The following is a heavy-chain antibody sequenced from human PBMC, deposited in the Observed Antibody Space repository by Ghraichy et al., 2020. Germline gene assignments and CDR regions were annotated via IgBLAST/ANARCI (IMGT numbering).Heavy chain of an antibody. V-gene: IGHV3-48*02. D-gene: IGHD4-23*01. CDR2: IRTSSDI. CDR3: SRDSESTGGNLIFHY. CDR1: GFTFSNFA. J-gene: IGHJ4*02. Sequence: LNISCAASGFTFSNFALNWVRQAPGNGLEWISYIRTSSDIYYADSVKGRFTISRDNAKNSLYLQMNSLRDEDTALYYCSRDSESTGGNLIFHYWGQGTLVTVSS.